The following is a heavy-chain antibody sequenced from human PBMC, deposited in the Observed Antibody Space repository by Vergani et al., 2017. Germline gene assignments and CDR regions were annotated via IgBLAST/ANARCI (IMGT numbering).Heavy chain of an antibody. J-gene: IGHJ3*02. CDR3: AKDTKYSSSWFDAFDI. CDR2: ISWNSGSI. V-gene: IGHV3-9*01. D-gene: IGHD6-13*01. CDR1: GFTFDDYA. Sequence: VQLVESGGGLVKPGGSLRLSCAASGFTFDDYAMHWVRQAPGKGLEWVSGISWNSGSIGYADSVKGRFTISRDNAKNSLYLQMNSLRAEDTALYYCAKDTKYSSSWFDAFDIWGQGTMVTVSS.